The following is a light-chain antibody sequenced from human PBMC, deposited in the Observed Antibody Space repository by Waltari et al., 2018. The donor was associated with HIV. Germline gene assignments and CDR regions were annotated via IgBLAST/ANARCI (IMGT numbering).Light chain of an antibody. Sequence: ELTQPPSVSVPSGQTASISCSGAKLADMFPGWYQKKPGQPPILLVYQGSSRPSGIPGGFSASMSANTATLTIRGAQALDEAEYFCQAWDASHAVFGGGTTLTVL. V-gene: IGLV3-1*01. CDR1: KLADMF. J-gene: IGLJ2*01. CDR3: QAWDASHAV. CDR2: QGS.